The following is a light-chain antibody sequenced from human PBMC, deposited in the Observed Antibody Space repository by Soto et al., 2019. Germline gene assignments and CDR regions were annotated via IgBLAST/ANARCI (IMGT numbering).Light chain of an antibody. CDR2: EGT. V-gene: IGLV2-23*01. J-gene: IGLJ1*01. CDR1: SSDIGSYNL. Sequence: QSALSQPASVSGSPGQSITISCTGTSSDIGSYNLVSWYQQHPGKAPKLMIHEGTKRPSGVSNRFSGFKSGNTASLTISGLQTEDEADYYCCSYAPSSTYVFGTGTKLTVL. CDR3: CSYAPSSTYV.